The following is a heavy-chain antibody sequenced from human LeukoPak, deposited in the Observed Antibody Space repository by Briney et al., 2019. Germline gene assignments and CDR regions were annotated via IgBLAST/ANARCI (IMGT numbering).Heavy chain of an antibody. CDR1: GGSINYYY. D-gene: IGHD5-24*01. CDR2: IYYSGGT. CDR3: ARYPRGDGYNYFDY. Sequence: SETLSLTCTVSGGSINYYYWMWIRQPPGKGLEWIGYIYYSGGTHYNPSLKSRVTISVDTSKNQFSLKLSSVTAADTAVYYCARYPRGDGYNYFDYWGQGTLVTVSS. J-gene: IGHJ4*02. V-gene: IGHV4-59*01.